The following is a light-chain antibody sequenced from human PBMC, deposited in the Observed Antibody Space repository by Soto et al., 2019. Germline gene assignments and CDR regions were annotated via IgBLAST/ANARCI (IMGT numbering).Light chain of an antibody. J-gene: IGKJ1*01. CDR2: GAS. Sequence: EIVLTESPGTLSLSRGERGTLSCRASQSVSNNYLAWYQQKPGQAPRLLIYGASNRATGIPDRLSGSGSGTDFTLTISRLEPGDFAVYYCQQYGSSGTLGQGTKVDIK. CDR3: QQYGSSGT. V-gene: IGKV3-20*01. CDR1: QSVSNNY.